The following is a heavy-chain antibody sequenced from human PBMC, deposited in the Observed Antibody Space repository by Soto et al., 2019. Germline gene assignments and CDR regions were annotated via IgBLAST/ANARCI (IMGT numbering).Heavy chain of an antibody. CDR2: MYYSGNV. V-gene: IGHV4-59*08. Sequence: SETLSLTCSVSGDSISNYYWNWIRQSPGKGLEWIAYMYYSGNVNYNPSLKSRVTVSLDTSKNQFSLKLTSVTAADAAVYYCARAGPGFCTNGVCWFDPWGQGTLVTVSS. J-gene: IGHJ5*02. CDR1: GDSISNYY. D-gene: IGHD2-8*01. CDR3: ARAGPGFCTNGVCWFDP.